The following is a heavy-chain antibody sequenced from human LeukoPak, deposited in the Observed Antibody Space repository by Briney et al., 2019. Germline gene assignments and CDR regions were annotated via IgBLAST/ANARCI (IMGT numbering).Heavy chain of an antibody. CDR3: ARLIYSSGYYLDF. Sequence: PSETLSLTCAVSGYSISSGYYWGWIRQPPGKGLEWIGTIYHRGSTYYNPSLKSRVTISIDTSKNQFTLKLSSVTAADTAVYYRARLIYSSGYYLDFWGQGTLVTVSS. CDR2: IYHRGST. D-gene: IGHD3-22*01. V-gene: IGHV4-38-2*01. J-gene: IGHJ4*02. CDR1: GYSISSGYY.